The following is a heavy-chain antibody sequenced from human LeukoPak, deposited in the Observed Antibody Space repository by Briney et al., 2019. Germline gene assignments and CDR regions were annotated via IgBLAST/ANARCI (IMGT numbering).Heavy chain of an antibody. J-gene: IGHJ4*02. D-gene: IGHD4-11*01. CDR3: ARVGTVGDFDY. CDR2: INSSGGST. CDR1: GYTFTSYY. V-gene: IGHV1-46*01. Sequence: GASVKVSCKASGYTFTSYYMHWVRQAPGQGLEWMGIINSSGGSTSYAQKFQGRVTMTRDTSTSTVYMELSSLRSEDTAVYYCARVGTVGDFDYWGQGTLVTVTS.